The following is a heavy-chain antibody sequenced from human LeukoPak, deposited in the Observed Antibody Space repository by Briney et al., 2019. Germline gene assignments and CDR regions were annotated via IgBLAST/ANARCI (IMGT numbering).Heavy chain of an antibody. CDR1: GFTFSGSA. CDR2: IRSKTNNYAT. V-gene: IGHV3-73*01. D-gene: IGHD3-10*01. CDR3: TRHFDGSGSYNYYYYYMDV. Sequence: GGSLRLSCTASGFTFSGSAMHWVRQASGKGLEWVGRIRSKTNNYATVYAASVKGRFTISRDDSKNTAYLQMNSLKTEDTAVYYCTRHFDGSGSYNYYYYYMDVWGKGTTVTISS. J-gene: IGHJ6*03.